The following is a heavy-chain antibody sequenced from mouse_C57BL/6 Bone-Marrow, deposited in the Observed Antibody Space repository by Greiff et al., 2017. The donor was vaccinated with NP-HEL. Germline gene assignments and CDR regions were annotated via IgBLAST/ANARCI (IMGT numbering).Heavy chain of an antibody. CDR2: IDPSDSYT. D-gene: IGHD4-1*02. Sequence: QVQLQQPGAELVRPGTSVKLSCKASGYTFTSYWMHWVKQRPGQGLEWIGVIDPSDSYTNYNQKFKGKATLTVDTSSSTAYMQLSSLTSEDSAVYYCARYPNWVYWYFDVWGTGTTVTVSS. CDR3: ARYPNWVYWYFDV. V-gene: IGHV1-59*01. J-gene: IGHJ1*03. CDR1: GYTFTSYW.